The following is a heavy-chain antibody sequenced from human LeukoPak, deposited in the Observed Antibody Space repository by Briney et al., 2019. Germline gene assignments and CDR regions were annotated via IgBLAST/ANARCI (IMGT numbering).Heavy chain of an antibody. D-gene: IGHD2-15*01. V-gene: IGHV3-21*01. J-gene: IGHJ4*02. Sequence: GGSLRLSCAASGFTFSSYSMNWVRQAPGKGLEWVSSISSSSSFIYYADSVKGRFTISRDNAKNSLYLQMNSLNAEDTAVYYCAKAPVTTCRGAFCYPFDYWGLGTLVTVSS. CDR3: AKAPVTTCRGAFCYPFDY. CDR2: ISSSSSFI. CDR1: GFTFSSYS.